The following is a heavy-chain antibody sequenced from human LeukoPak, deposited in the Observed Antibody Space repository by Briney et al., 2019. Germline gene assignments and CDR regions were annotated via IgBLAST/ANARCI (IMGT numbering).Heavy chain of an antibody. Sequence: GGSLRLSCVVSGISLSNYAMTWVRQAPGKGLEWVSYMSERGGSTTYADSVKGRFSISRDTSLNTLYLQMNNLRAEDTAVYFCAKRGVVIRGLLVIGYHQEAYHYDFWGQGVLVTVSS. J-gene: IGHJ4*02. CDR2: MSERGGST. V-gene: IGHV3-23*01. CDR1: GISLSNYA. D-gene: IGHD3-10*01. CDR3: AKRGVVIRGLLVIGYHQEAYHYDF.